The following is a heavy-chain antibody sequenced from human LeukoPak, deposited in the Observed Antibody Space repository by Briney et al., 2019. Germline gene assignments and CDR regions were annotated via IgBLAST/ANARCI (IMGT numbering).Heavy chain of an antibody. CDR3: ASNRIVVVPAALKT. CDR2: IRYDGSNK. V-gene: IGHV3-30*02. Sequence: PGGSLRLPGAASGLTFSSYGMHWVRQAPCKGLEWVAFIRYDGSNKYYADSVKGRFTISRDNSKNTLYLQMNSLRAEDTAVYYCASNRIVVVPAALKTWGQGTLVTVSS. D-gene: IGHD2-2*01. J-gene: IGHJ4*02. CDR1: GLTFSSYG.